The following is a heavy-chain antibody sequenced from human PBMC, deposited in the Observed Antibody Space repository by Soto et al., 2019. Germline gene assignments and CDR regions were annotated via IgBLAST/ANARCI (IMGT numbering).Heavy chain of an antibody. CDR3: ARDDTTGLFDF. CDR2: ISHTGRT. V-gene: IGHV4-59*01. D-gene: IGHD4-17*01. CDR1: PGSMRTYY. Sequence: PSDTLSLTCSVSPGSMRTYYWTWIRQSPGKGLEWIGQISHTGRTKYNPSLESRVTISVDTSREQFSLKLSSVTAADTALYYCARDDTTGLFDFWGQGTLVTVSS. J-gene: IGHJ4*02.